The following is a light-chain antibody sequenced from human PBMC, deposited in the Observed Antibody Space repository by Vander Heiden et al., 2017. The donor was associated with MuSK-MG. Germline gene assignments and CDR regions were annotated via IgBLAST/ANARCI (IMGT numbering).Light chain of an antibody. Sequence: EIVLTQSPGTLSLSPGERATLSCRASQSVSSSYLAWYQQKPGQAPRLLIYGASSRATGIPDRFSGSGYGTDFTLTMSIREPEDFAVYYCQQDGSSPRNTFGQGTRLEIK. CDR3: QQDGSSPRNT. J-gene: IGKJ5*01. V-gene: IGKV3-20*01. CDR1: QSVSSSY. CDR2: GAS.